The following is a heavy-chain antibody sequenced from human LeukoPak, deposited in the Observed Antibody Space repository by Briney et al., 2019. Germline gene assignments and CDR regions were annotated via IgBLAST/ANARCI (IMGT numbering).Heavy chain of an antibody. CDR1: GFPFNTYA. Sequence: GGSLRLSCSASGFPFNTYAIHWVRQAPGKGLEYVAGISSNGDNTDFADSAKGRFTISRDNAKNSLYLQMNSLRDEDTAVYYCARDRSSSGYYPFDYWGQGTLVTVSS. D-gene: IGHD3-22*01. CDR2: ISSNGDNT. J-gene: IGHJ4*02. CDR3: ARDRSSSGYYPFDY. V-gene: IGHV3-64*04.